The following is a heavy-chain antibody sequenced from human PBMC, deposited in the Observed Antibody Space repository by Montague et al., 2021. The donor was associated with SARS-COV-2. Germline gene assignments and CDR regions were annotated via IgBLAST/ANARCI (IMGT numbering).Heavy chain of an antibody. D-gene: IGHD3-10*01. V-gene: IGHV4-59*08. CDR1: AGSIRSYY. J-gene: IGHJ4*02. CDR2: MHGSGTA. CDR3: TRLPRGSGTWGYFDY. Sequence: SETLSLTCTVSAGSIRSYYWNWMRQTPGKGLEWIGYMHGSGTANYNPSLRSRVTLMVDASRNQFSLELSSVTAADTAMYYCTRLPRGSGTWGYFDYWAQGTLVTVSS.